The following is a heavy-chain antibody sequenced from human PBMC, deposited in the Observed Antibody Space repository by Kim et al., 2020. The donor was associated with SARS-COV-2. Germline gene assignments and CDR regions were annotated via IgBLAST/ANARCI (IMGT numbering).Heavy chain of an antibody. V-gene: IGHV1-69*13. CDR1: GGTFSSYA. CDR2: IIPIFGTA. J-gene: IGHJ3*01. Sequence: SVKVSCKASGGTFSSYAISWVRQAPGQGLEWMGGIIPIFGTANYAQKFQGRVTITADESTSTAYMELSSLRSEDTAVCYFARECPDYYDSSGYCRDGFD. CDR3: ARECPDYYDSSGYCRDGFD. D-gene: IGHD3-22*01.